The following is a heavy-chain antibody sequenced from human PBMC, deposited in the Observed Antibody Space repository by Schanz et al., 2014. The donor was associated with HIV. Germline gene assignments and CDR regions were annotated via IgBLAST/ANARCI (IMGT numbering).Heavy chain of an antibody. Sequence: QVQLHESGPGLVKPAQTLSLTCSVSGGSIRSGGYYWSWVRQHPGKGLECIGYIYYFGNTYYNSSLKSRLTISVDTSKNQFSLRLSSVTAADTAVYYCVRSLWNYPYYFESWGQGTLVTVSS. CDR2: IYYFGNT. J-gene: IGHJ4*02. CDR1: GGSIRSGGYY. CDR3: VRSLWNYPYYFES. V-gene: IGHV4-31*03. D-gene: IGHD1-7*01.